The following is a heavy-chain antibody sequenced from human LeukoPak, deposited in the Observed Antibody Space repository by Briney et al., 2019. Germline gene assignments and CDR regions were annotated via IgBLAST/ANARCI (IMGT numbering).Heavy chain of an antibody. CDR1: GGSISSYY. V-gene: IGHV4-59*01. Sequence: PSETLSLTCTVSGGSISSYYWSWIRQPPGKGLEWIGYIYYSGSTNYNPSLKSRVTISVDTSKNQLSLKLSSVTAADTAVYYCAREREGDFDYWGQGTLVTVSS. D-gene: IGHD5-24*01. CDR2: IYYSGST. CDR3: AREREGDFDY. J-gene: IGHJ4*02.